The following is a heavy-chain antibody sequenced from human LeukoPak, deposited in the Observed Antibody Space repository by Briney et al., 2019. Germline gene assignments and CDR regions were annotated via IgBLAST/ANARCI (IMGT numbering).Heavy chain of an antibody. V-gene: IGHV3-7*01. D-gene: IGHD3-16*01. J-gene: IGHJ4*02. CDR1: AFIFSGHW. Sequence: GGSLRLSCEGSAFIFSGHWMNWVRQTPGKGLEWVANTKPDGSEKNYVGTVKGRFTISRDNTKNSLYLQMDSLRAEDTALYYCARVDYVDEGWGYWGQGTLVTVSS. CDR2: TKPDGSEK. CDR3: ARVDYVDEGWGY.